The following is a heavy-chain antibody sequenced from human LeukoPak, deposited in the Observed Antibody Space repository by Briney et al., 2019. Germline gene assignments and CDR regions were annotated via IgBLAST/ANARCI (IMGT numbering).Heavy chain of an antibody. CDR1: GYSIISGYH. CDR2: IYYGGT. J-gene: IGHJ4*02. V-gene: IGHV4-38-2*02. CDR3: ARDDYSNYGHY. Sequence: SETLSLTCAVSGYSIISGYHWAWIRQPPGKGLEWIGSIYYGGTNYNPSLRGRVTILMDTSKNQFSLELSSVTASDTAVYFCARDDYSNYGHYWGQGKLVTVPS. D-gene: IGHD4-11*01.